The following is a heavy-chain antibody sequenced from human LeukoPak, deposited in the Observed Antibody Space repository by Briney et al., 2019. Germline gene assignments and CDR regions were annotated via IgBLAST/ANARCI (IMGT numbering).Heavy chain of an antibody. CDR2: IKDDGSQR. D-gene: IGHD6-19*01. CDR1: GFSFSSYW. V-gene: IGHV3-7*03. Sequence: QPGGSLRLSCAASGFSFSSYWMTWVRQAPGKGLEWVANIKDDGSQRNYMDSLKGRFTISRDNGKNLLLLQMNSLTAEDSAVYYCAGGSGWTSKYWGQGTLVTVSS. CDR3: AGGSGWTSKY. J-gene: IGHJ4*02.